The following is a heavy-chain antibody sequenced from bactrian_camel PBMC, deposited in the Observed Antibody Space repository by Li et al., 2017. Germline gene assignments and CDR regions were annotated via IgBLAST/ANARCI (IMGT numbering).Heavy chain of an antibody. Sequence: HVQLVESGGGFVRPGGSLRLSCAPSGYSYPKFCMGWFRQAPGKEREAVARIDFDGTSPTVAESVKGRFTISKDEANNTVYLQINSLKPEDTAIYSCAARPGGLTWGTDNIGFNHWARGPRSPSP. D-gene: IGHD5*01. CDR2: IDFDGTSP. CDR1: GYSYPKFC. V-gene: IGHV3S53*01. J-gene: IGHJ4*01.